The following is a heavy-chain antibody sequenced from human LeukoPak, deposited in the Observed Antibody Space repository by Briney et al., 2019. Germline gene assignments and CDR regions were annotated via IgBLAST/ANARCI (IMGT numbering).Heavy chain of an antibody. V-gene: IGHV3-48*01. CDR2: ISSSSSTI. CDR1: GFNLSIYS. Sequence: GGSLTLSCAASGFNLSIYSMNWARAPPGGGLEWVSYISSSSSTIYYADSVKGRFTISRDNAKNSLYLQMNSLRAEDTAVYYCARGSSSWYTPFDYWGQGTLVTVSS. D-gene: IGHD6-13*01. J-gene: IGHJ4*02. CDR3: ARGSSSWYTPFDY.